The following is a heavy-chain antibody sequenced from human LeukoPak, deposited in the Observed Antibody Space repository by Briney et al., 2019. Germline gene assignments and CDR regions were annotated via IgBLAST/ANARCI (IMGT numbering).Heavy chain of an antibody. CDR1: GFTFSSYE. CDR3: ARSSSEQNHSFDY. V-gene: IGHV3-7*01. CDR2: IKQDGSEK. Sequence: PGGSLRLSCAASGFTFSSYEMSWVRQAPGKGLEWVANIKQDGSEKYYVDSVKGRFTISRDNAKNSLYLQMNSLRAEDTAVYYCARSSSEQNHSFDYWGQGTLVTVSS. D-gene: IGHD6-25*01. J-gene: IGHJ4*02.